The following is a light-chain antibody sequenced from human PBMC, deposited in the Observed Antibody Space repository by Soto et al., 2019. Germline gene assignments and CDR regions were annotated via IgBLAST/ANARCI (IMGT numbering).Light chain of an antibody. Sequence: DIQMTQSPSSLSAYVGDRVTIACRASQNIRAFLNWYQQKPGKAPKLLIYDVSSLESGVPSRFSGSGSGTHFTLTISSLQPEDFATYYCQQANTFPLTFGQGTRLEIK. CDR2: DVS. J-gene: IGKJ5*01. V-gene: IGKV1-39*01. CDR3: QQANTFPLT. CDR1: QNIRAF.